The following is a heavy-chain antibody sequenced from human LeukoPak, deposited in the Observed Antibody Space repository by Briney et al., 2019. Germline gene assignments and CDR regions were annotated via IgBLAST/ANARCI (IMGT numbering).Heavy chain of an antibody. V-gene: IGHV5-51*01. CDR1: GYSFTDYW. CDR2: IYPGDSDT. D-gene: IGHD6-13*01. CDR3: VRFGLTSSLDH. J-gene: IGHJ5*02. Sequence: GESLKISCQASGYSFTDYWIGWVRQMPGKGLEWMGIIYPGDSDTRYNPSFQGQVTISADKSITTAYLQWSSLKASDTAIYYCVRFGLTSSLDHWGQGTLVTVSS.